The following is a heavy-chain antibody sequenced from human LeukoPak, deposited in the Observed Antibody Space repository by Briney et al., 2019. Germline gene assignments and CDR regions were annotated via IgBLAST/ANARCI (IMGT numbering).Heavy chain of an antibody. CDR2: IYYSGST. D-gene: IGHD6-19*01. CDR3: ARSAYSSGWHLREFDY. CDR1: GGSISSYY. Sequence: SETLSLTCTVSGGSISSYYWSWIRQPPGKGLEWIGYIYYSGSTNYNPSLKSRVTISVDTSKNQFSLKLGSVTAADTAVYYCARSAYSSGWHLREFDYWGQGTLVTVSS. J-gene: IGHJ4*02. V-gene: IGHV4-59*01.